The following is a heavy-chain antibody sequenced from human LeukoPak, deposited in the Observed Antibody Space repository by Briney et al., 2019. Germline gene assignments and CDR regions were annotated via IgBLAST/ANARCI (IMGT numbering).Heavy chain of an antibody. J-gene: IGHJ4*02. CDR1: GFTFKNNW. CDR2: IKEDGSEE. D-gene: IGHD2-2*01. V-gene: IGHV3-7*04. CDR3: ARGGYCSSTSCYPRWGFDY. Sequence: LPEGSLRLSCAASGFTFKNNWMTWVRQAPGKGLEWVANIKEDGSEEYYVDSVKGRFTISRDNAKNSVYLQMNSLRAEDTAVYYCARGGYCSSTSCYPRWGFDYWGQGTLVTVSS.